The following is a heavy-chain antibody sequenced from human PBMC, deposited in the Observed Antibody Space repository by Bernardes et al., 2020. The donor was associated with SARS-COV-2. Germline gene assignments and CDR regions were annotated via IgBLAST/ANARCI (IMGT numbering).Heavy chain of an antibody. J-gene: IGHJ6*02. CDR3: ARGFRCSSTSCYGSRYYGMDV. D-gene: IGHD2-2*01. Sequence: GGSLRLSCAASGFTFSSYSMNWVRQAPGKGLEWVSYISSSSSTIYYADSVKGRFTISRDNAKNSLYLQMNSLRDEDTAVYYCARGFRCSSTSCYGSRYYGMDVWGQGTTVTVSS. CDR1: GFTFSSYS. CDR2: ISSSSSTI. V-gene: IGHV3-48*02.